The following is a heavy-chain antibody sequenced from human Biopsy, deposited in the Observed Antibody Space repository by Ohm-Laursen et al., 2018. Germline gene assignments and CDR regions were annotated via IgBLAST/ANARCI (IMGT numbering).Heavy chain of an antibody. V-gene: IGHV4-39*07. J-gene: IGHJ5*02. CDR3: ARTPRGSFWSGSYKRGLWFDP. CDR2: VYYSGST. Sequence: SQTLSLTCSVSGGSISSRNHYWGWLRQPPGKGLEWIGHVYYSGSTFYNSSLESRVTVSVDTSKNQFSLQVNSVTAADTAVYYCARTPRGSFWSGSYKRGLWFDPWGQGTLVIVSS. CDR1: GGSISSRNHY. D-gene: IGHD3-3*01.